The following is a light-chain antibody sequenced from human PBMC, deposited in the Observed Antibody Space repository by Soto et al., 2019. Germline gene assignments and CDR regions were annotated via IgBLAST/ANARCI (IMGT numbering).Light chain of an antibody. V-gene: IGKV3-20*01. CDR2: GAS. J-gene: IGKJ1*01. CDR1: QTFSSSF. Sequence: EIVLTQSPGTLSLSPRERATLSCRASQTFSSSFFAWYQQKPGQAPRLLIYGASTRATGIPDRFSGSASGTDFTLTISRLEPEDFAVYFCHQFASSLTFGQGTKVEIK. CDR3: HQFASSLT.